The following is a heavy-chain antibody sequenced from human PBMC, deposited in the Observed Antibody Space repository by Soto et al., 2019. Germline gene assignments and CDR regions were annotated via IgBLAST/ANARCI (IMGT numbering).Heavy chain of an antibody. J-gene: IGHJ4*02. V-gene: IGHV4-39*01. CDR1: GGFISSSSYY. D-gene: IGHD2-15*01. CDR2: IYYSGST. Sequence: PSETLSLTCTVSGGFISSSSYYWGWIRQPPGKGLEWIGSIYYSGSTYYNPSLKSRVTISVDTSKNQFSLKLSSVTAADTAVYYCERKDGTHAIDEWGQGTLVTVSS. CDR3: ERKDGTHAIDE.